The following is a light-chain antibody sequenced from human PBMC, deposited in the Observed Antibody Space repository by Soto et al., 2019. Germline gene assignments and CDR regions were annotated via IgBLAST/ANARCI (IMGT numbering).Light chain of an antibody. CDR3: QQYNTYPRT. Sequence: DIQMTQSPSTLSASVGDRVTITCRSSQSISGYLAWYQQKPGKAPKLLIYDASSLESGVPSRFSGSASGTEFTLTISRLQPDDFATYDCQQYNTYPRTFGQGTKVEIK. CDR1: QSISGY. CDR2: DAS. J-gene: IGKJ1*01. V-gene: IGKV1-5*01.